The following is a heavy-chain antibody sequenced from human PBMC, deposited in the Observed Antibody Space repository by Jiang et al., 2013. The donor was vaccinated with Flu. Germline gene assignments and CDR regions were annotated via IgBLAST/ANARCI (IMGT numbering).Heavy chain of an antibody. CDR2: IYYSGST. V-gene: IGHV4-61*01. CDR3: ARTQWGIATRPLDY. J-gene: IGHJ4*02. Sequence: GSGLVKPSETLSLTCTVSGGSVSSGSYYWSWIRQPPGKGLEWIGYIYYSGSTNYNPSLQSRVTISVDTSKNQFSLDLSSVTAADTAVYYCARTQWGIATRPLDYWGQGTMVTVSS. CDR1: GGSVSSGSYY. D-gene: IGHD6-6*01.